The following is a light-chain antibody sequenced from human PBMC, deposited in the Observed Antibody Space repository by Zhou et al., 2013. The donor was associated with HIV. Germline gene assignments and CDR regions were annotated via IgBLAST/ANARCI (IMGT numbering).Light chain of an antibody. CDR2: ENS. J-gene: IGLJ3*02. Sequence: SYVLTQPPSVSVAPGQTAGITCGGDDIGRKSVHWYQQKPGQAPVLVVSENSDRPSGIPERFSGSNSGNAATLTISKVEAGDEADFYCQVWASSSDHPVFGGGTKLTVL. V-gene: IGLV3-21*02. CDR1: DIGRKS. CDR3: QVWASSSDHPV.